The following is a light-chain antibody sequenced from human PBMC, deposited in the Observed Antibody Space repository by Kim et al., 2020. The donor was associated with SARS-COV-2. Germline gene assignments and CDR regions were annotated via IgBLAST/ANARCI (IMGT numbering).Light chain of an antibody. J-gene: IGKJ3*01. Sequence: SVGDRVTITCRATQSISNFLNWYQHKSGKAPKLLIYAASSLQRGVPSRFSGSGSGTDFTLTISSLQPEDFATYYCQQSYIRPLFTFGPGTKVDIK. V-gene: IGKV1-39*01. CDR1: QSISNF. CDR3: QQSYIRPLFT. CDR2: AAS.